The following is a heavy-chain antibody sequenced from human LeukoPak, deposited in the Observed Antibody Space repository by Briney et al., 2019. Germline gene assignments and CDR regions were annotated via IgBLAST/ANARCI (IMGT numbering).Heavy chain of an antibody. CDR2: ISSSSSYI. V-gene: IGHV3-21*01. CDR3: ARSTGYSSSWYFQPCDY. Sequence: GGSLRLSCAASGFTFSHYWMHWVRQAPGKGLEWVSSISSSSSYIYYADSVKGRFTISRDNAKNSLYLQMNSLRAEDTAVYYCARSTGYSSSWYFQPCDYWGQGTLVTVSS. D-gene: IGHD6-13*01. J-gene: IGHJ4*02. CDR1: GFTFSHYW.